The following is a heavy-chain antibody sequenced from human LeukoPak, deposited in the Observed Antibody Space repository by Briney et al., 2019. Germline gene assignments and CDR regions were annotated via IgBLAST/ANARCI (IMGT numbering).Heavy chain of an antibody. V-gene: IGHV1-69*13. D-gene: IGHD3-22*01. J-gene: IGHJ4*02. Sequence: SVKVSCKASGGTFSSYAISWVRQAPGQGLEWMGGIIPIFGTANYAQKFQGRVTITADESTSTAYMELRSLRSDDTAVYYCARGGEGTDYYDSSGYYSDYWGQGTLVTVSS. CDR2: IIPIFGTA. CDR1: GGTFSSYA. CDR3: ARGGEGTDYYDSSGYYSDY.